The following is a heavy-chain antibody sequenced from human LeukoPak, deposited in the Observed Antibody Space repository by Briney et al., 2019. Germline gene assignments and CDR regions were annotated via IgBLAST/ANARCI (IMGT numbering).Heavy chain of an antibody. CDR1: GDSISSYY. D-gene: IGHD1-14*01. CDR2: IHTSGST. J-gene: IGHJ5*02. V-gene: IGHV4-4*07. CDR3: ARDLGVRMGFDP. Sequence: SETLSLTCTVSGDSISSYYWSWIRQPAGKGLEWIGRIHTSGSTNYNASLKSRVTMSVDTSKNQFSLKLSSVTAADTAVYYCARDLGVRMGFDPWGQGTLVTVSS.